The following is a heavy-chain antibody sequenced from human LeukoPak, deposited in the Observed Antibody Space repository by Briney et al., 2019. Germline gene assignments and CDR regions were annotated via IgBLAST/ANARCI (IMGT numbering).Heavy chain of an antibody. V-gene: IGHV3-23*01. D-gene: IGHD3-3*01. CDR3: AKRHDFWSGYLDC. CDR2: MTGSGDST. CDR1: GFTFSSYA. J-gene: IGHJ4*02. Sequence: TGGSLRLSCAASGFTFSSYAMSWVRQAPGEGLEWVSAMTGSGDSTYSADSVKGRFTISRDNSKNTLYLQMNGLRAEDTAVYYCAKRHDFWSGYLDCWGQGTLVTVSS.